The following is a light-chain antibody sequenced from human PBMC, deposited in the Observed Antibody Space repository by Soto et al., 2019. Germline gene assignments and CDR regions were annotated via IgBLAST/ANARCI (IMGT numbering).Light chain of an antibody. V-gene: IGKV4-1*01. CDR1: QSVLYSSNNKNY. CDR2: WAS. CDR3: QQYYRTPIT. Sequence: DIVMTQSPDSLTVSLGERATINCRSSQSVLYSSNNKNYLAWYQHKPGQPPKLLIYWASTRDPGVPDRFSGSGSGTDFTLTISSLQAEDVAVYSCQQYYRTPITFGGGTKVDI. J-gene: IGKJ4*01.